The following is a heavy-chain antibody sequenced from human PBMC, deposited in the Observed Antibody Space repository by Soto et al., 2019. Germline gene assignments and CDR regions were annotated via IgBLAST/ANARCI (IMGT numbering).Heavy chain of an antibody. Sequence: PGGSLRRSCAASGFIFSSYAMSWVRQAPGKGLEWVSVITYNGSSKYYADSVKGRFTISRDNSKNTLYLQMNSLRAEDTAVYYCTRPDSSGWIRPFDYWGQGTLVTVSS. V-gene: IGHV3-30*03. J-gene: IGHJ4*02. CDR3: TRPDSSGWIRPFDY. CDR1: GFIFSSYA. D-gene: IGHD6-19*01. CDR2: ITYNGSSK.